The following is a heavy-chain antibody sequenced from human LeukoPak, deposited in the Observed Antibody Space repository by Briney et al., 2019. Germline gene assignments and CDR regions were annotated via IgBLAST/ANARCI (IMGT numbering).Heavy chain of an antibody. D-gene: IGHD6-13*01. V-gene: IGHV4-34*01. CDR3: ARHARWQQPLDWFDP. CDR1: GGSFSGYY. Sequence: PSETLSLTCAVYGGSFSGYYWSWIRQPPGKGLEWIGEINHSGSTNYNPSLKSRVTISVDTSKNQFSLKLSSVTAADTAVYYCARHARWQQPLDWFDPWGQGTLVTVSS. J-gene: IGHJ5*02. CDR2: INHSGST.